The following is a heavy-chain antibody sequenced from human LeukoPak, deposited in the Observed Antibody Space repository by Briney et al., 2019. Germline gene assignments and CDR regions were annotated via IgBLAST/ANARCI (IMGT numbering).Heavy chain of an antibody. CDR1: GGIFSSYA. CDR3: ARVLVLTGYHLPGYYFDY. Sequence: ASVKVSCKASGGIFSSYAISWVRQAPGQGLEWMGGIIPIFGTANYAQKFQGRVTITADKSTSTAYMELSSLRSEDTAVYYCARVLVLTGYHLPGYYFDYWGQGTLVTVSS. CDR2: IIPIFGTA. V-gene: IGHV1-69*06. J-gene: IGHJ4*02. D-gene: IGHD3-9*01.